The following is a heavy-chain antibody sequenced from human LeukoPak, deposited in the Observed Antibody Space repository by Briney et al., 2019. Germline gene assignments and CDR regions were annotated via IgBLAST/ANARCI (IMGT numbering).Heavy chain of an antibody. CDR1: GGSISSSNW. CDR2: IYHTGKT. CDR3: TTARGPYYFEY. D-gene: IGHD6-25*01. J-gene: IGHJ4*02. V-gene: IGHV4-4*02. Sequence: SETLSLTCAVSGGSISSSNWWSWVRQPPGKGLEWIGEIYHTGKTNYNPSLKSRVTISLDKSRNRFSLNVNSVTAADTAVYYCTTARGPYYFEYWGQGTLVTVSS.